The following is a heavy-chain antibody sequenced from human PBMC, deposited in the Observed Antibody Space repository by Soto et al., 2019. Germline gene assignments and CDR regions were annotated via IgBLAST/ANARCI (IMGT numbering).Heavy chain of an antibody. Sequence: EVQLVESGGGLVHPGRSLRLSCAASGFTFDDYAIHWVRQAPGNGLEGVSGISWNSGSIGYADSVKGRFTISRDNCKYSLYLQMNSLRVADRALYYCAKDRGLVPSFCFAYWGQGTLVTVSS. CDR2: ISWNSGSI. CDR3: AKDRGLVPSFCFAY. V-gene: IGHV3-9*01. J-gene: IGHJ4*02. D-gene: IGHD6-19*01. CDR1: GFTFDDYA.